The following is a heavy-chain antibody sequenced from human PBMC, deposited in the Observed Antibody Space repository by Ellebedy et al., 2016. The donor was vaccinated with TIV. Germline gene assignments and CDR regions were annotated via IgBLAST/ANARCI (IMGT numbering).Heavy chain of an antibody. CDR3: ARDAAGNGGKLDY. CDR1: GFTFNSYA. J-gene: IGHJ4*02. V-gene: IGHV3-30*14. Sequence: PGGSLRLSCAASGFTFNSYAMHWVRQPPGKGLEWVAVISYDGTSKYYADSVKGRFTISRDNSKNTLYLQMNSLRAEDTAVYYCARDAAGNGGKLDYWGQGALVTVSS. D-gene: IGHD4-23*01. CDR2: ISYDGTSK.